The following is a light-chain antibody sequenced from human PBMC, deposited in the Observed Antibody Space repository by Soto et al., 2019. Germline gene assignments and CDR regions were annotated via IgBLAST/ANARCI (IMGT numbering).Light chain of an antibody. V-gene: IGLV2-14*01. Sequence: QSALAQPASVSGSPGQSITISCTGTSSDVGGYNYVAWYQQHPGKVPRLMIYEVSNRPSGVSNRFSGSKSGSTASLTISGLQAEDEADYYCISYTSSSTSYVFGNGTKGTVL. J-gene: IGLJ1*01. CDR1: SSDVGGYNY. CDR2: EVS. CDR3: ISYTSSSTSYV.